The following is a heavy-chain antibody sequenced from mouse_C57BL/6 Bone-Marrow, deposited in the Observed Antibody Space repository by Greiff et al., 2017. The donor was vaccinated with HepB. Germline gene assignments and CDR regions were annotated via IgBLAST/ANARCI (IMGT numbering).Heavy chain of an antibody. V-gene: IGHV15-2*01. CDR1: DSEVFPIAY. D-gene: IGHD2-5*01. J-gene: IGHJ2*01. Sequence: VQLKESGSELRSPGSSVKLSCKDFDSEVFPIAYMSWVRQKPGHGFEWIGGILPSIGRTIYGEKFEDKATLDADTLSNTAYLELNSLTSEDSAIYYCASQGAYSNYGYFDYWGQGTTLTVSS. CDR2: ILPSIGRT. CDR3: ASQGAYSNYGYFDY.